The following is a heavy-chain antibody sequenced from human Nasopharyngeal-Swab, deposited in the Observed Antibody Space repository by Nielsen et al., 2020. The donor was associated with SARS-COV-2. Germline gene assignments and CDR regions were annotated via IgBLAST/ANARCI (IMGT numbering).Heavy chain of an antibody. CDR2: ISWNSGSI. J-gene: IGHJ6*03. Sequence: VRQMPGKGLEWVSGISWNSGSIGYADSVKGRFTISRDNSKNTLYLQMNSLRAEDTAVYYCARAEGYSYGPLIYYYYMDVWGKGTTVTVSS. V-gene: IGHV3-9*01. D-gene: IGHD5-18*01. CDR3: ARAEGYSYGPLIYYYYMDV.